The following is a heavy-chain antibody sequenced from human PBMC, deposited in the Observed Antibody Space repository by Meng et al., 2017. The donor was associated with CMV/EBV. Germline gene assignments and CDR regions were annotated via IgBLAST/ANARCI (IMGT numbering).Heavy chain of an antibody. Sequence: GESLKISCAASGFTFSGSAMHWVRQASGKGLEWVGRIRSKANSYATAYAASVKGRFTIPRDDSKNTAYLQMNSLKTEDTAVYYCTTPREGAFDIWGQGTMVTVSS. D-gene: IGHD5-24*01. CDR3: TTPREGAFDI. V-gene: IGHV3-73*01. CDR2: IRSKANSYAT. CDR1: GFTFSGSA. J-gene: IGHJ3*02.